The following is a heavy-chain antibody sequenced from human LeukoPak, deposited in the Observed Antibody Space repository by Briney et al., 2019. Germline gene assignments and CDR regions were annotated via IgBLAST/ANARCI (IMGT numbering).Heavy chain of an antibody. Sequence: PSETLSLTCAVYGGSFSGYYCTWIRQPPGKGLEWIGEINHSGSTNFNPSLKSRVTISVDTSKNQFSLKLRSVTAADTAVYYCARAIVAGTGYYYYMDVWGKGTTVTISS. D-gene: IGHD6-19*01. CDR2: INHSGST. CDR1: GGSFSGYY. J-gene: IGHJ6*03. CDR3: ARAIVAGTGYYYYMDV. V-gene: IGHV4-34*01.